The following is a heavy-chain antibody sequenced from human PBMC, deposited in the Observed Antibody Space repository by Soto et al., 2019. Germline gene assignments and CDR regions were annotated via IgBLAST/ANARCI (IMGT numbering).Heavy chain of an antibody. CDR3: ARDSPAAAGTPYYYYGMDV. V-gene: IGHV1-69*13. CDR2: IIPIFGTA. Sequence: ASVKVSCKASGGTFSSYAISWVRQAPGQGLEWMGGIIPIFGTANYAQKFQGRVTITADESTSTAYMELSSLRSEDTAMYYCARDSPAAAGTPYYYYGMDVWGQGTTVTVSS. J-gene: IGHJ6*02. CDR1: GGTFSSYA. D-gene: IGHD6-13*01.